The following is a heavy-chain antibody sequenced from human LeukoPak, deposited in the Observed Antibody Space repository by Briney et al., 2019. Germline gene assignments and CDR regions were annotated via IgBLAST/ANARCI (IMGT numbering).Heavy chain of an antibody. D-gene: IGHD4-17*01. Sequence: SETLSLTCTVSGGSIGSSSYYWGWIRQPPGKGLEWIGSIYYSGSTYYNPSLKSRVTISVDTSKNQFSLTLSSVTAADTAVYYCASFYGDYIDYWGQGTLVTVSS. CDR2: IYYSGST. V-gene: IGHV4-39*01. CDR3: ASFYGDYIDY. J-gene: IGHJ4*02. CDR1: GGSIGSSSYY.